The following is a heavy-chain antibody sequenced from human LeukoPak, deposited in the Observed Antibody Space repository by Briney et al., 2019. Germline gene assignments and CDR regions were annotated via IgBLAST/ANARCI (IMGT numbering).Heavy chain of an antibody. Sequence: PSETLSLTCTVSGGSISSGNFYWSWIRQPAGKGLEWIGRIYTSGSTNYNPSLKSRVTISVDTSKSQFSLKLSSVTAADTAVYYCARAVQWLPFGYWGQGTLVTVSS. J-gene: IGHJ4*02. CDR1: GGSISSGNFY. CDR3: ARAVQWLPFGY. CDR2: IYTSGST. V-gene: IGHV4-61*02. D-gene: IGHD5-12*01.